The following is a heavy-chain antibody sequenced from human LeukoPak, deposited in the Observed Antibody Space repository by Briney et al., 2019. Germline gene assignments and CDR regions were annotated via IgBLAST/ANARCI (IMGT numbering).Heavy chain of an antibody. V-gene: IGHV4-61*08. J-gene: IGHJ4*02. D-gene: IGHD1-26*01. CDR3: AMAKSGSYFDY. CDR2: IYYSGST. Sequence: SETLSLTCAVSGGSISSGGYSWSWIRQPPGKGLEWIGYIYYSGSTNYNPSLKSRVTISVDTSKNQFSLKLSSVTAADTAVYYCAMAKSGSYFDYWGQGTLVTVSS. CDR1: GGSISSGGYS.